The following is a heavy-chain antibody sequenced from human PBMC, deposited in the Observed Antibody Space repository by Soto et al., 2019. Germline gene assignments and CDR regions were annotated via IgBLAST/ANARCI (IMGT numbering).Heavy chain of an antibody. Sequence: QVQLQQWGAGLLKPSETLSLTCAVYGGSFSGYYWSWIRQPPGKGLEWIGEINHSGSTNYNPSLKSRATISVDTSKNQFSLQLCSVTAAAAAEYYWTRAPVYCSSTCCYYYYGMDVWGQGTTVTVSS. J-gene: IGHJ6*02. CDR1: GGSFSGYY. CDR3: TRAPVYCSSTCCYYYYGMDV. V-gene: IGHV4-34*01. D-gene: IGHD2-2*01. CDR2: INHSGST.